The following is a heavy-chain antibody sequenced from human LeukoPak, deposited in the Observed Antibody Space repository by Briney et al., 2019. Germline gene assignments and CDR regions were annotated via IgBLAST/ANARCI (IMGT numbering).Heavy chain of an antibody. V-gene: IGHV4-59*06. Sequence: SETLSLTCTVSGGSISSYYWNWIRQPPGKGLEWIGYIYYSGSTYYNPSLKSRVTISVDTSKNQFSLKLSSVTAADTAVYYCATAPYSSSWYPPAEYFQHWGQGTLVTVSS. D-gene: IGHD6-13*01. CDR1: GGSISSYY. J-gene: IGHJ1*01. CDR2: IYYSGST. CDR3: ATAPYSSSWYPPAEYFQH.